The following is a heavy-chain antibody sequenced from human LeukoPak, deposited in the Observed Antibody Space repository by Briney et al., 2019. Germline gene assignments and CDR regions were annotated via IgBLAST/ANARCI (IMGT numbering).Heavy chain of an antibody. CDR3: ARDVSLVVPAARGYYFDY. D-gene: IGHD2-2*01. J-gene: IGHJ4*02. CDR1: GFTFSSYS. CDR2: ISSSSSYI. Sequence: GGSLRLSCAASGFTFSSYSMNWVRQAPGKGLEWVSSISSSSSYIYYADSVKGRFTISRDNTKNSLYLQMNSLRAEDTAVYYCARDVSLVVPAARGYYFDYWGQGTLVTVSS. V-gene: IGHV3-21*01.